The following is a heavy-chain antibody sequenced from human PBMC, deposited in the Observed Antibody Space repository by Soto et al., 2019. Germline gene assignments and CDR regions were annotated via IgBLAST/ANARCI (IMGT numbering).Heavy chain of an antibody. CDR3: ARGFPDGWVEPGVVRGYLDT. CDR1: VEFFSNYG. CDR2: IIPIFGTI. V-gene: IGHV1-69*01. D-gene: IGHD3-10*01. J-gene: IGHJ4*02. Sequence: QAQLVQSGAEVKEPGSSVKVSCKASVEFFSNYGISWVRQAPGQGLEWMGGIIPIFGTISYAEKFQGRVTRTADESTNTVYMQLRSLRAADTAVYYCARGFPDGWVEPGVVRGYLDTWGRGTLVTVSS.